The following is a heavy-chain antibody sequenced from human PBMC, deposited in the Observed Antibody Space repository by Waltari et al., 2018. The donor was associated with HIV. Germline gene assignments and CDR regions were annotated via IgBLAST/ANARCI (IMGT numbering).Heavy chain of an antibody. CDR2: ISGSGGST. J-gene: IGHJ4*02. CDR3: AKLGTTYYYDSSGYYYFDY. D-gene: IGHD3-22*01. Sequence: EVQLLESGGGLVQPGGSLRLSCAASGFTFSSYAMSWVRQAPGKGLEWVSAISGSGGSTYYADSVKGRFTISRDNSKNTLYLQMNSLRAEDTAVYYCAKLGTTYYYDSSGYYYFDYWGQGTLVTVSS. CDR1: GFTFSSYA. V-gene: IGHV3-23*01.